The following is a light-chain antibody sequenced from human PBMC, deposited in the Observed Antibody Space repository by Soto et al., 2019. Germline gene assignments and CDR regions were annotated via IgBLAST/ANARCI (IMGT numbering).Light chain of an antibody. CDR2: EVS. J-gene: IGLJ1*01. V-gene: IGLV2-23*02. CDR3: CSYVGGSTSSYV. Sequence: QSVLTQPASVSGSPGQSITISCTGTSNDVGNYNLVSWYQLYPGKAPKLMIYEVSKRPSGVSNRFSGSKSDNTASLTISGLQAEDEADYYCCSYVGGSTSSYVFGSGTKLTVL. CDR1: SNDVGNYNL.